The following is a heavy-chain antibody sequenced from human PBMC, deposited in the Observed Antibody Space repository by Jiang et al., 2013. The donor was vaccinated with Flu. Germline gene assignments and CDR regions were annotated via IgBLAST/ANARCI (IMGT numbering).Heavy chain of an antibody. Sequence: QLLESGGGVVQPGRSLRLSCAASGFTFSSYAMHWVRQAPGKGLEWVAVISYDGSNKYYADSVKGRFTISRDNSKNTLYLQMNSLRAEDTAVYYCARVGLGNGYNSAADYWGQGTLVTVSS. CDR1: GFTFSSYA. CDR2: ISYDGSNK. CDR3: ARVGLGNGYNSAADY. D-gene: IGHD5-24*01. J-gene: IGHJ4*02. V-gene: IGHV3-30-3*01.